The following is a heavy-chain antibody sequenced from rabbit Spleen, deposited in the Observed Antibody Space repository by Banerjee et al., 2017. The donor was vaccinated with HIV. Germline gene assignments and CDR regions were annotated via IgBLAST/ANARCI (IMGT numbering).Heavy chain of an antibody. J-gene: IGHJ4*01. CDR3: ATDVSGGGACNL. D-gene: IGHD1-1*01. V-gene: IGHV1S43*01. CDR2: IYVSVGST. CDR1: GIDFSNYYY. Sequence: QQQLVESGGGLVKPGGTLTLSCKVSGIDFSNYYYMCWVRQAPGKELELIACIYVSVGSTWYASWVKGRFTISRSTSLNTVELKMASLTAADTATYFCATDVSGGGACNLWGQGTLGTGS.